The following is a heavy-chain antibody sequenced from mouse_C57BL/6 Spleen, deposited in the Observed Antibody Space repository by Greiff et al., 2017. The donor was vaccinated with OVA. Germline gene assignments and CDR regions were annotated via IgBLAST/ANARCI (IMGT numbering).Heavy chain of an antibody. Sequence: EVKLVESGEGLVKPGGSLKLSCAASGFTFSSYAMSWVRQTPEKRLEWVAYISSGGDYIYYADTVKGRFPISRDNARNTLYLQMSSLKSEDTAMYYCTRVDGYYDWYFDVWGTGTTVTVSS. V-gene: IGHV5-9-1*02. CDR2: ISSGGDYI. CDR3: TRVDGYYDWYFDV. CDR1: GFTFSSYA. J-gene: IGHJ1*03. D-gene: IGHD2-3*01.